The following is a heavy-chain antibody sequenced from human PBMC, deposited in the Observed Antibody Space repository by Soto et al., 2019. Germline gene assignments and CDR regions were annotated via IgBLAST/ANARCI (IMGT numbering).Heavy chain of an antibody. D-gene: IGHD2-2*01. J-gene: IGHJ4*02. Sequence: ASVKVSCKASGYTFTSYGISWVRQAPGQGLEWMGWISAYNGNTNYAQKLQGRVTVTTDTSTSTAYMELRSLRSDDTAVYYCARDVGEDIVVVPAAMFLDYWGQGTLVTVSS. V-gene: IGHV1-18*01. CDR3: ARDVGEDIVVVPAAMFLDY. CDR1: GYTFTSYG. CDR2: ISAYNGNT.